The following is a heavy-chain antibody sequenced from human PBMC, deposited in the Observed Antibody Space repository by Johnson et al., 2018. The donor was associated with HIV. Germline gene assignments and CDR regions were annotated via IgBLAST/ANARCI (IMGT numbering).Heavy chain of an antibody. CDR3: ANLAGSDAFDI. D-gene: IGHD3-10*01. Sequence: VQLVESGGGLVQPGRSQRLSCAASGFTFDDYAMHWVRQAPGKGLEWVSGISLNSGSISYADSVKGRFTISRDNAKNSLYLQMNSLRAEDTAVYYCANLAGSDAFDIWGQGTMVTVSS. CDR1: GFTFDDYA. V-gene: IGHV3-9*01. CDR2: ISLNSGSI. J-gene: IGHJ3*02.